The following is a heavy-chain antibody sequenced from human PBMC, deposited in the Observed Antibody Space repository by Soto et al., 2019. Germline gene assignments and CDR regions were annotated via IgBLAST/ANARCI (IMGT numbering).Heavy chain of an antibody. CDR2: IYPYDSDT. D-gene: IGHD2-2*01. J-gene: IGHJ4*01. CDR3: ARHLVGSTRGNFDY. CDR1: GYSFTSYW. V-gene: IGHV5-51*01. Sequence: GASLKISCKTSGYSFTSYWIGWVRQMPGKGREWMGNIYPYDSDTRYSPSFQGQVTISADTSITTAYLQWSGLRASDTAMYFCARHLVGSTRGNFDYWGQGTLVTVSS.